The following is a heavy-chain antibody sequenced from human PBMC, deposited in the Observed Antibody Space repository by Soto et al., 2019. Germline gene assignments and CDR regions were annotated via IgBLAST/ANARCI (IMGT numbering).Heavy chain of an antibody. CDR1: GFTFSIYA. D-gene: IGHD6-13*01. V-gene: IGHV3-23*01. CDR3: ARYHSSSWAIDFDY. CDR2: ISGSGGST. J-gene: IGHJ4*02. Sequence: PGGSLRLSCSASGFTFSIYAMHWVRQAPGKGLEWVSAISGSGGSTYYADSVKGRFTISRDNSKNTLYLQMNSLRAEDTAVYYCARYHSSSWAIDFDYWGQGTLVTVSS.